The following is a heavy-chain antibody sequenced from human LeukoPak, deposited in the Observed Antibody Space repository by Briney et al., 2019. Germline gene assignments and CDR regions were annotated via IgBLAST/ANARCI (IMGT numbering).Heavy chain of an antibody. V-gene: IGHV3-33*01. Sequence: GGSLRLSCAVSGLTFSSYGMHWVRQAPGKGLEWVAVIWYDGSNKYYADSVKGRFTISRDNSKNTLYLQMNSLRAEDTAVYFCASRGGSGWDPYFDYWGQGTLVTVSS. CDR3: ASRGGSGWDPYFDY. J-gene: IGHJ4*02. D-gene: IGHD6-19*01. CDR2: IWYDGSNK. CDR1: GLTFSSYG.